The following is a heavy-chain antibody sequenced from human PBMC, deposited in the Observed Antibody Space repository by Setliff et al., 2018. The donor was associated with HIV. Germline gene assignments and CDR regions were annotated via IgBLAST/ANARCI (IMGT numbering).Heavy chain of an antibody. D-gene: IGHD6-19*01. CDR2: INHSGST. Sequence: PSETLSLTCAVYGGSFSGYYWSWIRQPPGKGLEWIGEINHSGSTNYNPSLKSRVTISVDTSKNQFSLKVSSVTAADTAVYYCARDEEQWLAFDCWGQGTLVTSPQ. J-gene: IGHJ4*02. CDR3: ARDEEQWLAFDC. V-gene: IGHV4-34*01. CDR1: GGSFSGYY.